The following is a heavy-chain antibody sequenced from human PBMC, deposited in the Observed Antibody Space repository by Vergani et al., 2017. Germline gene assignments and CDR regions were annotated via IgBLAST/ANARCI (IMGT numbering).Heavy chain of an antibody. V-gene: IGHV4-59*01. D-gene: IGHD4-17*01. J-gene: IGHJ5*02. CDR3: ARVSKRSSYYGDYWDWFDP. CDR2: IYYSGST. Sequence: QVQLQESGPGLVKPSETLSLTCTVSGVSLSSYYWSWIRQPPGKGLEWIGYIYYSGSTNYNPSLKSRVTISVDTSKHQCSLKLSSVTAADTPVYYWARVSKRSSYYGDYWDWFDPWGQGTLVTGSS. CDR1: GVSLSSYY.